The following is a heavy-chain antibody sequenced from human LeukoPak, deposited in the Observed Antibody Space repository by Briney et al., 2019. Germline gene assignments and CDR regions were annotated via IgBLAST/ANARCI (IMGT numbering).Heavy chain of an antibody. J-gene: IGHJ4*02. CDR3: ARISGYDFWSGYYTAFYPDY. Sequence: SVKVSCKASGGTFSSYAISWVRQAPGQGLEWMGGIIPIFGTANYAQKFQGRVTITADESTSTAYMELSSLRSEDTAVYYCARISGYDFWSGYYTAFYPDYWGQGTLVTVSS. V-gene: IGHV1-69*01. CDR2: IIPIFGTA. CDR1: GGTFSSYA. D-gene: IGHD3-3*01.